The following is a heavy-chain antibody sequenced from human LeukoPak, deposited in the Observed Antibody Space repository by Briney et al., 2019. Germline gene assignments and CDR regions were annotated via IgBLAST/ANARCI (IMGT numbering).Heavy chain of an antibody. CDR1: GFTVSSYD. CDR2: ISGSTSAK. CDR3: VRGHMDV. J-gene: IGHJ6*03. Sequence: GGSLRLSCAASGFTVSSYDMSWVRQAPGRGLDWFSFISGSTSAKYIADSVKGRFTISRDGARNSLHLEINSLRDEDTAVYYCVRGHMDVWGNGTTVIVSS. V-gene: IGHV3-48*02.